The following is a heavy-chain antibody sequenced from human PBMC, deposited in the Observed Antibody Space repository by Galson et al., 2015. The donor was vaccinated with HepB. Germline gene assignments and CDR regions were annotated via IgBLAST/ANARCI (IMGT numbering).Heavy chain of an antibody. CDR1: GGTFSSYA. CDR3: AIIGSGDSSGYVPLEVLDY. V-gene: IGHV1-69*13. J-gene: IGHJ4*02. Sequence: SVKVSCKASGGTFSSYAISWVRQAPGQGLEWMGGIIPIFGTANYAQKFQGRVTITADESTSTAYMELSSLRSEDTAVYYCAIIGSGDSSGYVPLEVLDYWGQGTLVTVS. D-gene: IGHD3-22*01. CDR2: IIPIFGTA.